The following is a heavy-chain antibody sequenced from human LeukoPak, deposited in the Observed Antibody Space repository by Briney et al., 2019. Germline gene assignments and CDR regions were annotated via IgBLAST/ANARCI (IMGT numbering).Heavy chain of an antibody. V-gene: IGHV1-2*02. CDR2: INPNSGGT. J-gene: IGHJ4*02. CDR1: GYTFTGYY. Sequence: ASVKVSCKASGYTFTGYYMHWVRQAPGQGLEWMGWINPNSGGTNYAQKFQGRVTMTTDTSTSTAYMELRSLRSDDTAVYYCAREDSSGWLDYWGQGTLVTVSS. D-gene: IGHD6-19*01. CDR3: AREDSSGWLDY.